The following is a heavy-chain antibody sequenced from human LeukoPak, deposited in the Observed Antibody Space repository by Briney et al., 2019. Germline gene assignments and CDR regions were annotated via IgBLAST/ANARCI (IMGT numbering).Heavy chain of an antibody. CDR2: IHHSGNI. V-gene: IGHV4-39*07. J-gene: IGHJ3*02. D-gene: IGHD3-10*01. CDR1: GASISGSGYY. CDR3: ARDRGGLDAFDI. Sequence: SETLSLTCAVSGASISGSGYYWGWIRQPPGKGLEWIGNIHHSGNIYYNVSLKSRVTISVHTSNNQFSLNLNSVTAADTAVYYCARDRGGLDAFDIWGQGTMVTVSS.